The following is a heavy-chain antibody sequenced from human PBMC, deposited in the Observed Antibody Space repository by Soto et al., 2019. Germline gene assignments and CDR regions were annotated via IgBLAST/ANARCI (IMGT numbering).Heavy chain of an antibody. V-gene: IGHV3-48*01. CDR3: ARVLIYSGYDTVDY. D-gene: IGHD5-12*01. CDR1: GFTFSSYS. CDR2: ISSSSSTI. Sequence: HPGGSLRLSCAASGFTFSSYSMNWVRQAPGKGLEWVSYISSSSSTIYYADSVKGRFTISRDNAKNSLYLQMNSLRAEDTAVYYCARVLIYSGYDTVDYWGQGTLVTVSS. J-gene: IGHJ4*02.